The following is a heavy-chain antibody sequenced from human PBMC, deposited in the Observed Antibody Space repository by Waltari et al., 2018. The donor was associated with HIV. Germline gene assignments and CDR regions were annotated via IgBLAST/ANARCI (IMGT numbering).Heavy chain of an antibody. D-gene: IGHD6-19*01. V-gene: IGHV1-2*02. Sequence: QMQCVQTGAEVQKPVRSVKVCCVAAAYTVIGCYMHWVRQAPGQGLEWMGWINPKSDGTNYAQKFQGRVTMTRDTSTSTAYMELSRLRSDDTALYYCARDRIAVTGSYYYGMDVWGQGTTVTVSS. J-gene: IGHJ6*02. CDR3: ARDRIAVTGSYYYGMDV. CDR1: AYTVIGCY. CDR2: INPKSDGT.